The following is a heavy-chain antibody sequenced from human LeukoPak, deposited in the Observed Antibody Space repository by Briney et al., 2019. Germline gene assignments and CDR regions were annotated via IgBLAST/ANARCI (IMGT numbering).Heavy chain of an antibody. CDR3: AKDRSQLWLSYFDY. CDR1: GGSISSYY. CDR2: IYYSGST. V-gene: IGHV4-59*01. D-gene: IGHD5-18*01. Sequence: SETLSLTCTVSGGSISSYYWSWIRQPPGKGLEWIGYIYYSGSTNYNPSLKSRVTISVDTSKNQFSLKLSSVTAADTAVYYCAKDRSQLWLSYFDYWGQGTLVTVSS. J-gene: IGHJ4*02.